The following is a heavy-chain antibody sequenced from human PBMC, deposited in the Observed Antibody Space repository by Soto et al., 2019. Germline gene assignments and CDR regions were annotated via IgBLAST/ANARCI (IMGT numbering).Heavy chain of an antibody. D-gene: IGHD4-17*01. V-gene: IGHV1-69*01. CDR3: ARVVGYYGDYPPREYYGMDV. CDR2: IIPIFGTA. Sequence: KVSCEAAGGTFSSYAISWVRQAHGQGLECMGGIIPIFGTANYAQKFQGRVTITADESTSTAYMELSSLRSEDTAVYYCARVVGYYGDYPPREYYGMDVWGQGTTVTVSS. J-gene: IGHJ6*02. CDR1: GGTFSSYA.